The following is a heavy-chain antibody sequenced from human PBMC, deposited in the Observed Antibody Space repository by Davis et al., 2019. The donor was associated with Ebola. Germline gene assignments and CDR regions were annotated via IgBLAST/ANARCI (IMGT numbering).Heavy chain of an antibody. Sequence: AASVPVPCKASGYTFTGYYMHWVRQAPGQGLEWLGGIIPIFGTANYAQKFQGRVTITADESTSTAYMELSSLRSEDTAVYYCAREWFRESLFDYWGQGTLVTVSS. D-gene: IGHD3-10*01. J-gene: IGHJ4*02. CDR2: IIPIFGTA. CDR1: GYTFTGYY. V-gene: IGHV1-69*13. CDR3: AREWFRESLFDY.